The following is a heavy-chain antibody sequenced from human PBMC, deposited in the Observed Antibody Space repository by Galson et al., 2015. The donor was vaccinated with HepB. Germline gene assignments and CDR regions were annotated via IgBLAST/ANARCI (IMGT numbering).Heavy chain of an antibody. Sequence: SLRLSCAAPGFTFSSYWMHWVRQAPGKGLVWVSRINSDGSSTSYADSVKGRFTISRDNAKNTLYLQMNSLRAEDTAVYYCARVPTGSNIWYIDLWGRGTLVTVSS. CDR1: GFTFSSYW. CDR2: INSDGSST. CDR3: ARVPTGSNIWYIDL. V-gene: IGHV3-74*01. D-gene: IGHD3-10*01. J-gene: IGHJ2*01.